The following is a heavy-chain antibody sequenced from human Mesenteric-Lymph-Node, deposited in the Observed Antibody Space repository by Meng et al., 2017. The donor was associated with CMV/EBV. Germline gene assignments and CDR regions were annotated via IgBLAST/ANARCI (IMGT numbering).Heavy chain of an antibody. Sequence: SGPTLVKPPQTLTLTCTFSGFSLSTSGVGVGWIRQPPGKALEWLALIDWDDTKFYTTSLRTRLTISKDTSKNQVVLAMTNMDPVDTATYYCARERQGYGVDVWGQGTTVTVSS. CDR3: ARERQGYGVDV. D-gene: IGHD5-24*01. J-gene: IGHJ6*02. V-gene: IGHV2-70*01. CDR1: GFSLSTSGVG. CDR2: IDWDDTK.